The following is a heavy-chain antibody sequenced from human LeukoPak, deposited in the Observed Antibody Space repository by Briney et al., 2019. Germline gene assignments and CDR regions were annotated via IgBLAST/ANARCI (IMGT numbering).Heavy chain of an antibody. CDR3: ARVYGDYIPFDP. Sequence: SETLSLTCTVSGGSISSSSYYWGWIRLPPGKGLEWIGTINPSLKSRVTMSIDTSKNQFSLQLSSVTAADTAVYYCARVYGDYIPFDPWGQGTLVTVSS. CDR1: GGSISSSSYY. J-gene: IGHJ5*02. D-gene: IGHD4-17*01. V-gene: IGHV4-39*01. CDR2: I.